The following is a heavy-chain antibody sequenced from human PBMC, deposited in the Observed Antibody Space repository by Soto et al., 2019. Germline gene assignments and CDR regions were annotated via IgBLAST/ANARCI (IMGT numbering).Heavy chain of an antibody. D-gene: IGHD3-9*01. V-gene: IGHV1-3*01. Sequence: GPSVKVSCKASGYAFTSYAMHWVRQVPGQRLEWMGWINAGNGNTKYSQKFQGRVTITRDTSASTAYMELSSLRSEDTAVYYCAREIRAAGYYQGNYFDYWGQGTLVTVSS. CDR1: GYAFTSYA. J-gene: IGHJ4*02. CDR2: INAGNGNT. CDR3: AREIRAAGYYQGNYFDY.